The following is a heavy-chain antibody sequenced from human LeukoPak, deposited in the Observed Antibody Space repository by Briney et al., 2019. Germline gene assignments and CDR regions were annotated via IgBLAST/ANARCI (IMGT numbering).Heavy chain of an antibody. J-gene: IGHJ6*03. V-gene: IGHV4-34*01. CDR3: ARVGYRLVINDWSRTGLGAYGTKYYYHMDV. Sequence: SETLSLTCAVYGGSFSDYYWSWIRQPPGKGLEWIGEINPSGSTNYSPSLKSRVTISVDTSKNQFSLKLSSVAAADTAVYFCARVGYRLVINDWSRTGLGAYGTKYYYHMDVWDKGTTVTVSS. CDR2: INPSGST. CDR1: GGSFSDYY. D-gene: IGHD3-9*01.